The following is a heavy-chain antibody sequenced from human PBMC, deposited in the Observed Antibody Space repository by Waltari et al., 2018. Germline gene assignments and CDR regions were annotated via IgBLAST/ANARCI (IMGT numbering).Heavy chain of an antibody. CDR1: GYTFTDSY. J-gene: IGHJ4*02. Sequence: QVQLVQSGAEVKKPGASVKFSGRAAGYTFTDSYMTGVRQAPAQGLEWMGWINPNSGGTNYAQKFQGRVTMTRDTSISTAYMELSRLRSDDTAVYYCARAGAYYYDSSGYYLDYWGQGTLVTVSS. V-gene: IGHV1-2*02. CDR3: ARAGAYYYDSSGYYLDY. D-gene: IGHD3-22*01. CDR2: INPNSGGT.